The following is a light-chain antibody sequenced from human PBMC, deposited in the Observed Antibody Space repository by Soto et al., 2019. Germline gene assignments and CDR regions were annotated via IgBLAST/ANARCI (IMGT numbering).Light chain of an antibody. CDR1: SSNIGAGYD. J-gene: IGLJ3*02. V-gene: IGLV1-40*01. Sequence: QSVLTQPPSVSGDPGQRVTISGTGSSSNIGAGYDVHWYQQLPGTAPKLLIYGNSNRPSGVPDRFSGSKSGTSASLAITGLQAEDEADYYCQSYDSSLSGWVFGGVTKLTVL. CDR2: GNS. CDR3: QSYDSSLSGWV.